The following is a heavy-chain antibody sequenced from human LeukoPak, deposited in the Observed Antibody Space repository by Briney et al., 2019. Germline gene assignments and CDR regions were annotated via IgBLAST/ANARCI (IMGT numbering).Heavy chain of an antibody. CDR3: ARLDGYYDSSGYYPRGAFDI. J-gene: IGHJ3*02. V-gene: IGHV5-51*01. CDR2: IYPGDSDT. Sequence: GESLKISCKGSGYSFTSYWIGWVRQMPRKGLEGMGIIYPGDSDTRYSPSFQGQVTISADKSISTAYLQWSSLKASDTAMYYCARLDGYYDSSGYYPRGAFDIWGQGTMVIVSS. D-gene: IGHD3-22*01. CDR1: GYSFTSYW.